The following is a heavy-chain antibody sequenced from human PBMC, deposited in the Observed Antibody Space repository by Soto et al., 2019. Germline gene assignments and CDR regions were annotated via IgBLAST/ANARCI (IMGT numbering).Heavy chain of an antibody. Sequence: SETLSLTCSVSGGSINSSPYYWGWIRQPPGKGLEWLGTIYYSGTTSYNPSLKSRVIISVDTSNNQLFLKLRSVTAADTAVYYCARHRQYYDTSGYQQRYFDYWGQGTQVTVSS. CDR3: ARHRQYYDTSGYQQRYFDY. J-gene: IGHJ4*02. D-gene: IGHD3-22*01. V-gene: IGHV4-39*01. CDR1: GGSINSSPYY. CDR2: IYYSGTT.